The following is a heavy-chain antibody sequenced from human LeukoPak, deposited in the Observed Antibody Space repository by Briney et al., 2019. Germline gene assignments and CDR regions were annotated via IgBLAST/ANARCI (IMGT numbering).Heavy chain of an antibody. J-gene: IGHJ4*02. CDR1: GGTFSSYA. V-gene: IGHV1-69*13. Sequence: GASVKVSCKASGGTFSSYAISRVRQAPGQGLEWMGGIIPIFGTANYAQKFQGRVTITADESTSTAYMELSSLRSEDTAVYYCARDLNCDYSDYWGQGTLVTVSS. CDR3: ARDLNCDYSDY. CDR2: IIPIFGTA. D-gene: IGHD1-20*01.